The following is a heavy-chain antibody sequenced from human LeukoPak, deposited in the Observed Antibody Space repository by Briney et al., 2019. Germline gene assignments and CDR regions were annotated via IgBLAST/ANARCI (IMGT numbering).Heavy chain of an antibody. Sequence: PGGSLRLSCVASGFTFSDEYMNWIRQAPGKGLEWVAYISGTSNSIYYADSVKGRFTISRDNARNLLYLQMNSLTVEDTAVYYCARDPFMTTVWGIDYWGQGTLVTVSS. D-gene: IGHD4-17*01. CDR3: ARDPFMTTVWGIDY. V-gene: IGHV3-11*01. J-gene: IGHJ4*02. CDR2: ISGTSNSI. CDR1: GFTFSDEY.